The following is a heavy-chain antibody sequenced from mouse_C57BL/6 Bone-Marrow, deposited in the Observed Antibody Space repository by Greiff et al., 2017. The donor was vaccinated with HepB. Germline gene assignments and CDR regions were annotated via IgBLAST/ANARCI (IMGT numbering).Heavy chain of an antibody. J-gene: IGHJ2*01. CDR1: GYTFTSYW. CDR2: IYPSDSET. Sequence: VQLQQPGAELVRPGSSVKLSCKASGYTFTSYWMDWVKQRPGQGLEWIGNIYPSDSETHYNQKFKDKATLTVDKSSSTAYTQLSSLTSEDSAVYYCARDSNYFDYWGQGTTLTVSS. D-gene: IGHD2-5*01. CDR3: ARDSNYFDY. V-gene: IGHV1-61*01.